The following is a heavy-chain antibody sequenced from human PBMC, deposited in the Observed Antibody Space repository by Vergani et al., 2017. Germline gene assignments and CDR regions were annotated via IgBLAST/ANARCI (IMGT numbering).Heavy chain of an antibody. CDR1: GFTFSDSW. CDR3: TTDNQQSSLGHCSVTNCYGCVFDI. Sequence: EVQLVESGGGLVQPGRSLTLSCAASGFTFSDSWMTWVRQAPGKGLEWVACIKQDGSQKYYADSVEGRFTISRDNVKNSLYLQMNSLRVEDTAVYYCTTDNQQSSLGHCSVTNCYGCVFDIWGQGTVVTVSS. CDR2: IKQDGSQK. D-gene: IGHD2-15*01. J-gene: IGHJ3*02. V-gene: IGHV3-7*01.